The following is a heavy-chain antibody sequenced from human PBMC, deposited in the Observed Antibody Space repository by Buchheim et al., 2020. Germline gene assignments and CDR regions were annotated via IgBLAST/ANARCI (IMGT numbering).Heavy chain of an antibody. J-gene: IGHJ5*02. V-gene: IGHV3-23*01. D-gene: IGHD3-3*01. CDR3: AKGGGVVIIPVFVLSPPSGANWFDP. CDR1: GFTFSSYA. CDR2: ISGSGGST. Sequence: EVQLLESGGGLVQPGGSLRLSCAASGFTFSSYAMSWVRQAPGKGLEWVSAISGSGGSTYYADSVKGRFTISRDNSKNTLYLQMNSLRAEDTAVYYCAKGGGVVIIPVFVLSPPSGANWFDPWGQGTL.